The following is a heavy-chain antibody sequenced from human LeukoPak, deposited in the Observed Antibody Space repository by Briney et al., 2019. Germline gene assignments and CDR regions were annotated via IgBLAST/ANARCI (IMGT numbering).Heavy chain of an antibody. D-gene: IGHD3-10*01. CDR3: AKDLGLWFGESDAFDI. V-gene: IGHV3-30*02. CDR2: IRYDGSNK. Sequence: AGGSLRLSCAASGFTFSSYGMHWVRQAPGKGLEWVAFIRYDGSNKYYADSVKGRFTISRDNSENTLYLQMNSLRAEDTAVYYCAKDLGLWFGESDAFDIWGQGTMVTVSS. J-gene: IGHJ3*02. CDR1: GFTFSSYG.